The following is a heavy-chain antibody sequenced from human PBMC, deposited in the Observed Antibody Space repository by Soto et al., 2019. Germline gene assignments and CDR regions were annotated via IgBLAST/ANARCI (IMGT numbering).Heavy chain of an antibody. V-gene: IGHV1-69*13. CDR3: ARGAMANFDY. CDR2: FIAMLGTP. Sequence: ASVKVSCKASGGTFGSQGIAWVRQAPGQGLEWMGGFIAMLGTPTYAKKVQGRATISADESLTSSYLELRSLRSEDTGVYFCARGAMANFDYWGQGTAVTVSS. CDR1: GGTFGSQG. D-gene: IGHD5-18*01. J-gene: IGHJ4*02.